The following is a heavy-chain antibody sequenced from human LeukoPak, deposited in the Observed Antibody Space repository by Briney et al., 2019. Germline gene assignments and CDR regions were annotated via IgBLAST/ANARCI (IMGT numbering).Heavy chain of an antibody. CDR1: GYSFTNYW. CDR3: ARAPVLLWFGELSPHAFDI. CDR2: IYPGDSDT. J-gene: IGHJ3*02. V-gene: IGHV5-51*01. D-gene: IGHD3-10*01. Sequence: GESLKISCKGSGYSFTNYWIGWVRQMPGKGLEWMGIIYPGDSDTKYSPPFQGQVTISADKSISTAYLQWSSLKASDTAMYYCARAPVLLWFGELSPHAFDIWGQGTMVTVSS.